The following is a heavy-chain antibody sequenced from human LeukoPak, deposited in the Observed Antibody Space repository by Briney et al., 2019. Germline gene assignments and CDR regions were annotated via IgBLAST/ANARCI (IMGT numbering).Heavy chain of an antibody. CDR3: AREYYSGNYYVFDY. J-gene: IGHJ4*02. CDR1: GFTFTDYA. Sequence: PGRSLRLSCAASGFTFTDYAIHCVRQAPGKGLEWVAVISYDGDHKYYPDSVKGRFTISRDNSKNTVYLQMNSLRVEDTAVYFCAREYYSGNYYVFDYWGQGTLVTVSS. V-gene: IGHV3-30-3*01. D-gene: IGHD1-26*01. CDR2: ISYDGDHK.